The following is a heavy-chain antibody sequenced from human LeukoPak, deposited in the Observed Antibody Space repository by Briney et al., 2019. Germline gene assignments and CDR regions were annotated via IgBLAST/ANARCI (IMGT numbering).Heavy chain of an antibody. D-gene: IGHD1-1*01. V-gene: IGHV3-74*03. CDR1: GFTFTSYW. CDR2: INLDGSDA. Sequence: GGSLRLSCAASGFTFTSYWMHWVRQAPGKGLVWVSRINLDGSDATYADSVKGRFTISRDNSKNTLYLQMNSLSAEDTAMYFCAKLSGASDYWGQGTLVTASS. J-gene: IGHJ4*02. CDR3: AKLSGASDY.